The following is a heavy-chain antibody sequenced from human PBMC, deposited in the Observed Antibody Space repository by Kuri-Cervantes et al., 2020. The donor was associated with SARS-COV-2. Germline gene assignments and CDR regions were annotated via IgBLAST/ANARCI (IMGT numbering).Heavy chain of an antibody. J-gene: IGHJ5*02. Sequence: ESLKISCTVSAGSISSSSYYWGWIRQPPGKGLEWIGSMYYSGSTFYNPSLKSRVTMSVDTSKNQFSLKLSSVTAADTAVYYCARQMMSSITIFGVVITRNWFDPWGQGTLVTVSS. CDR3: ARQMMSSITIFGVVITRNWFDP. CDR1: AGSISSSSYY. CDR2: MYYSGST. D-gene: IGHD3-3*01. V-gene: IGHV4-39*01.